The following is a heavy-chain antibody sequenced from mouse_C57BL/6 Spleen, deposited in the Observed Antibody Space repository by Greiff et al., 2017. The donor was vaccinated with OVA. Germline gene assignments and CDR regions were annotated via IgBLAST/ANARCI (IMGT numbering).Heavy chain of an antibody. V-gene: IGHV1-82*01. CDR3: ARSGGSSLFDY. CDR2: IYPGDGDT. D-gene: IGHD1-1*01. Sequence: VQLQQSGPELVKPGASVKISCKASGYAFSSSWMNWVKQRPGKGLEWIGRIYPGDGDTNYNGKFKGKATLTADKSSSTAYMQLSSLTSEDSAVYFCARSGGSSLFDYWGQGTTLTVSS. CDR1: GYAFSSSW. J-gene: IGHJ2*01.